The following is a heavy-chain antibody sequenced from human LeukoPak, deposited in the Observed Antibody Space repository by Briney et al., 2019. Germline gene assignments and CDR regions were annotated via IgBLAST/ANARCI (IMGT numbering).Heavy chain of an antibody. D-gene: IGHD3-3*01. V-gene: IGHV3-7*01. Sequence: GGSLRLSCAASGFSFSSYWMSWVRQAPGKGLEWVANIKQDASDKYYVDSVKGRFTISRDNAKNSLYLQMNSLRAEDTAVYYCARIRPHFGVVIINANDYWGQGTLVTVSS. J-gene: IGHJ4*02. CDR3: ARIRPHFGVVIINANDY. CDR2: IKQDASDK. CDR1: GFSFSSYW.